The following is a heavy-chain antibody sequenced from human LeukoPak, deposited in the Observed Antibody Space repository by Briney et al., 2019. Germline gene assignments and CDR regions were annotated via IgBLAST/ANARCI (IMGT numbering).Heavy chain of an antibody. CDR3: ARRASGYYTYYYYYYMDV. J-gene: IGHJ6*03. Sequence: GASVKVSCKASGYTVTSYYMHWVRQAPGQGLEWRGIINPSGGSTSYAQKFQGRVTMTRDMSTSTVYMELSSLRSEDTAVYYCARRASGYYTYYYYYYMDVWGKGTTVTVSS. CDR2: INPSGGST. CDR1: GYTVTSYY. V-gene: IGHV1-46*01. D-gene: IGHD3-3*01.